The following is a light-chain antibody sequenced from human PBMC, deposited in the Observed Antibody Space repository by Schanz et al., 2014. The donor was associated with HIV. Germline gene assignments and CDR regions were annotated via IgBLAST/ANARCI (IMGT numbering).Light chain of an antibody. CDR1: SSNIGAGYD. J-gene: IGLJ2*01. V-gene: IGLV1-40*01. Sequence: QSVLTQPPSVSGAPGQSVTVSCTGSSSNIGAGYDVHWYQQLPGTVPKLLIYGNNNRPSGVPDRFSASKSGASASLAITGLQAEDEADYYCATWDISLNGPVFGGGTKLTVL. CDR3: ATWDISLNGPV. CDR2: GNN.